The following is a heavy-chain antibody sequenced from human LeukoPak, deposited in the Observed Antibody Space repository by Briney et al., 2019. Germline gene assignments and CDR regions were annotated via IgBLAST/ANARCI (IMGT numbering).Heavy chain of an antibody. V-gene: IGHV5-51*01. Sequence: GESLQISCKGSGYSFIDWWIGWVRQLPGKGLEWMGIIYPDDSDTIYSPSFKGQVTISADKSIRTAYLQWSSLQASDTAIYYCARRSADAFDIWGQGTMVTVSS. J-gene: IGHJ3*02. CDR3: ARRSADAFDI. CDR1: GYSFIDWW. CDR2: IYPDDSDT.